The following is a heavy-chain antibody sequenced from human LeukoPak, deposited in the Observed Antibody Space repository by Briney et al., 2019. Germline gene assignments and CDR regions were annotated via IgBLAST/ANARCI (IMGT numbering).Heavy chain of an antibody. Sequence: GASVKVSCKASGGTFSSYAISWVRQAPGQGLEWMGGIIPIFGTANYAQKFQGRVTITADESTSTAYMELSSLRSEDTAVYYCARGYCSGGSCYHRGFDYWGQGTLVTVSS. CDR3: ARGYCSGGSCYHRGFDY. J-gene: IGHJ4*02. CDR2: IIPIFGTA. D-gene: IGHD2-15*01. CDR1: GGTFSSYA. V-gene: IGHV1-69*13.